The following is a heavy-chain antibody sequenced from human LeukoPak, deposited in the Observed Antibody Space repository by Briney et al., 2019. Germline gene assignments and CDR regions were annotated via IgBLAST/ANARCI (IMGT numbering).Heavy chain of an antibody. J-gene: IGHJ3*02. V-gene: IGHV3-53*01. Sequence: GGSLRLSCAASGFNVSYNYMNWVRQAPGKGLEWVSRIYNGGSTDYADSVRGRFTISRDKFKNTLYLQMNSLRAEDTAVYYCASQITIFGVVRGAFDIWGQGTMVTVSS. CDR2: IYNGGST. CDR3: ASQITIFGVVRGAFDI. D-gene: IGHD3-3*01. CDR1: GFNVSYNY.